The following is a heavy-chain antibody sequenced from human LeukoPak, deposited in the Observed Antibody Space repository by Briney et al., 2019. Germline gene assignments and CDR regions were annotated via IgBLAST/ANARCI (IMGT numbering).Heavy chain of an antibody. Sequence: SETLSLTCAVYGGSFSGYYWSWIRQPPGKGLEWIGEINHSGSTNYNPSLKSRVTISVDTSKNQFSLKLSSVTAADTAVYYCARGTYCSSTSCSRGKNWFDPWGQGTLVTVSS. CDR2: INHSGST. CDR3: ARGTYCSSTSCSRGKNWFDP. CDR1: GGSFSGYY. J-gene: IGHJ5*02. V-gene: IGHV4-34*01. D-gene: IGHD2-2*01.